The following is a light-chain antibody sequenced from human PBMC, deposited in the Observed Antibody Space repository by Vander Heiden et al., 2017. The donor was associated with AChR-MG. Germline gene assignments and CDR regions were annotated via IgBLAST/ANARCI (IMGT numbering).Light chain of an antibody. V-gene: IGLV3-1*01. Sequence: SYELTQPPSVSVSPGQTASIPCSGDKWGDKYACWDQQKPGKAPVLVIYQDSKRPSGIPERFAGSNSGNTATLTISGTQAMDEADYYCQAWDSSTAVFGGGTKLTVL. CDR3: QAWDSSTAV. J-gene: IGLJ2*01. CDR1: KWGDKY. CDR2: QDS.